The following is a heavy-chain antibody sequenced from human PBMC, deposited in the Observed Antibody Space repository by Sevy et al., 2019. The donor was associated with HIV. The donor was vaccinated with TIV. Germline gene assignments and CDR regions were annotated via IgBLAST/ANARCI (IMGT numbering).Heavy chain of an antibody. J-gene: IGHJ4*02. CDR3: ARAKGDF. V-gene: IGHV4-31*03. CDR2: IYSSGQT. Sequence: SETLSLTCTVSGTSITSGPYYWSWIRQHAEKGLEWVGHIYSSGQTYYNPSLRSRLSISLDTSQNQFSLKLNSVTVADTAIYFCARAKGDFWGRGTLVTVSS. CDR1: GTSITSGPYY.